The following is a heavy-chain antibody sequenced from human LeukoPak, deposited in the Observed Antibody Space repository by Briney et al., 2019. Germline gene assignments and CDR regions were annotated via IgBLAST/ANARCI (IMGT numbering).Heavy chain of an antibody. Sequence: SGTLSLTCAVSGGSISSSNWWSWVRQPPGKGLEWIGEINHSGSTNYNPSLKSRVTISVDTSKNQFSLKLSSVTAADTAVYYCARGRILLWFGELLDWGQGTLVTVSS. CDR3: ARGRILLWFGELLD. D-gene: IGHD3-10*01. CDR1: GGSISSSNW. J-gene: IGHJ4*02. CDR2: INHSGST. V-gene: IGHV4-4*02.